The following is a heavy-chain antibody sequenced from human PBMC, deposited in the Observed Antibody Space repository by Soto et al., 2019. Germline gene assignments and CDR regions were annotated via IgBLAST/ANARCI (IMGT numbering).Heavy chain of an antibody. CDR1: GGSISSYY. Sequence: PSETLSLTCTSSGGSISSYYWSWIRQPPGKGLEWIGYIYYSGSTNYNPSLKSRVTISVDTSKNQFSLKLSSVTAADTAVYYCARAGHSSSWIFDYWGQGTLVTVSS. J-gene: IGHJ4*02. V-gene: IGHV4-59*01. CDR3: ARAGHSSSWIFDY. CDR2: IYYSGST. D-gene: IGHD6-13*01.